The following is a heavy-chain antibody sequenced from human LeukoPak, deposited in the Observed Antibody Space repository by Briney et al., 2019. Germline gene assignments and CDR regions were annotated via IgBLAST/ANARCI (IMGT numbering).Heavy chain of an antibody. CDR2: ISDNEGRT. D-gene: IGHD5-18*01. J-gene: IGHJ4*02. CDR3: ARHDSFIPY. Sequence: PGGSLSLSCAAYGFTFNYYAMSWVRQAPGKGLEWVSGISDNEGRTYYTDSVKGRFTIARDKTKNTVFLQMHNLRADDTAVYFCARHDSFIPYWGQGALVTVSS. CDR1: GFTFNYYA. V-gene: IGHV3-23*01.